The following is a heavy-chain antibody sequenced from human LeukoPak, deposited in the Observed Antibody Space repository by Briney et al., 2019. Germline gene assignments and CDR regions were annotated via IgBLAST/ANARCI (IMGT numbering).Heavy chain of an antibody. V-gene: IGHV3-33*01. J-gene: IGHJ4*02. Sequence: GGSLRLSCAASGFIFSSYGMHWVRQAPGKGLEWVAVIWYDGNNKYYADSVKGRFIISRDNSRNTLYLQMNSLRAEDTAVYYCASYSSGSYYDFWSGSTYWGQGTLVTVSS. D-gene: IGHD3-3*01. CDR2: IWYDGNNK. CDR3: ASYSSGSYYDFWSGSTY. CDR1: GFIFSSYG.